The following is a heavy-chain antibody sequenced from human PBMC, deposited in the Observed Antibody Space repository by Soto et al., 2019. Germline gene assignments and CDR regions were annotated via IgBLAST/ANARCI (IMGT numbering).Heavy chain of an antibody. CDR2: INHSGSP. J-gene: IGHJ6*02. V-gene: IGHV4-34*01. CDR3: ARARFSQWSQNYYGLDV. Sequence: SETLSLTCGLSGSLPVGSLSTYFWTWIRQPPGKGLEWIGEINHSGSPNYSPSLRGRVTISLDTSKKRCSLNLSSVTAADTAVYFCARARFSQWSQNYYGLDVWGQGTTVTVSS. D-gene: IGHD3-3*01. CDR1: GSLPVGSLSTYF.